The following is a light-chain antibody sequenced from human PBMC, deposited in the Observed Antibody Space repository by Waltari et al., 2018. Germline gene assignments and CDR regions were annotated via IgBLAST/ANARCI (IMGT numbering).Light chain of an antibody. CDR2: VNSDGSH. CDR1: SGHRDYA. V-gene: IGLV4-69*01. Sequence: HLVLTQPPSASASLGASFKLTCTLSSGHRDYAIAWHQQQPRKGPRYLMRVNSDGSHKKGDGIPDRFSGSSSGAERFLTISSLQSEDEADYFCQTWGFGIEVFGGGTKLTVL. CDR3: QTWGFGIEV. J-gene: IGLJ3*02.